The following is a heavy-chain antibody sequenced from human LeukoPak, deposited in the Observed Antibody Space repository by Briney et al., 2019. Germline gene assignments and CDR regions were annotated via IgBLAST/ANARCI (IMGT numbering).Heavy chain of an antibody. D-gene: IGHD5-12*01. CDR2: VWFDESHQ. CDR3: ARGGASDAFDI. CDR1: GFTFSHSG. V-gene: IGHV3-33*08. J-gene: IGHJ3*02. Sequence: PGRSLRLSCAASGFTFSHSGMNWVRQAPGKGPEWVAAVWFDESHQSYADSVKGRFTISRDNSKNTVYLQMNSLRAEDTAVYYCARGGASDAFDIWGQGTMVTVSS.